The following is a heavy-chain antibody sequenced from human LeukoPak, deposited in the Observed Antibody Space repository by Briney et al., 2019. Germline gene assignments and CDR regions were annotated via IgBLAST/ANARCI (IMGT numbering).Heavy chain of an antibody. CDR2: INRNGGTA. CDR1: GFTFHDYA. V-gene: IGHV3-20*01. J-gene: IGHJ2*01. D-gene: IGHD1-26*01. CDR3: ARDIGGSSIWYFDL. Sequence: GGSLRLSCAASGFTFHDYAMGWVRQAPGKGLEWVSSINRNGGTANYAVSAEGRFTISRDNAKNSLYLQMNGLRADDTAFYHCARDIGGSSIWYFDLWGRGTLVTVSS.